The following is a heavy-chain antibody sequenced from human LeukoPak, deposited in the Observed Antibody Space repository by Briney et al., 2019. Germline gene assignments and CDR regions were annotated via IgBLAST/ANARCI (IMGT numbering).Heavy chain of an antibody. J-gene: IGHJ6*03. D-gene: IGHD5-12*01. Sequence: ASVKVSCKASGYTFTSYDINWVRQAPGQGLEWMGWMNPNSGNTGYAQKFQGRVTITRNTSISTAYMELSSLRSEDTAVYYCARVRLANYYYYYMDVWGKGTTVTVSS. V-gene: IGHV1-8*03. CDR1: GYTFTSYD. CDR2: MNPNSGNT. CDR3: ARVRLANYYYYYMDV.